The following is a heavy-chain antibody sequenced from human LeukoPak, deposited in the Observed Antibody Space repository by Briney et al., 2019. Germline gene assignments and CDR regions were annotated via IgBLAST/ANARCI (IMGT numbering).Heavy chain of an antibody. Sequence: GGSLRLSCAASGFTFNNYAMHWVRQASGKGLEWVTIMSSNGNSRFYANSVRGRFTVSRDSSNNTLYLQMNGLSAKDTAVYYCARGTAYYYGMDVWGQGTTVIVSS. CDR1: GFTFNNYA. D-gene: IGHD5-18*01. CDR3: ARGTAYYYGMDV. V-gene: IGHV3-30*01. J-gene: IGHJ6*02. CDR2: MSSNGNSR.